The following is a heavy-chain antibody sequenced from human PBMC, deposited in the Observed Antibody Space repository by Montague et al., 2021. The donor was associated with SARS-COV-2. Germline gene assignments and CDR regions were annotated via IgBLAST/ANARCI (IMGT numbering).Heavy chain of an antibody. CDR3: ARDIAVAGLFDY. CDR2: ISISGST. CDR1: GGSISSGSYY. D-gene: IGHD6-19*01. Sequence: TLSLTRTVSGGSISSGSYYWSWTRQPAGKGLEWIGRISISGSTNYXPSLKSRVTISVDTSKNQFSLKLSSVTAADTAVYYCARDIAVAGLFDYWGQGTLVTASS. J-gene: IGHJ4*02. V-gene: IGHV4-61*02.